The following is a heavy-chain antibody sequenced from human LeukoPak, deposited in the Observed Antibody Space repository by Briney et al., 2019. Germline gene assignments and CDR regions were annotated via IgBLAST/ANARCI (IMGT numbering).Heavy chain of an antibody. D-gene: IGHD2-2*02. CDR3: AKDGVPAAINYYYYYMDV. J-gene: IGHJ6*03. V-gene: IGHV3-53*05. CDR1: GFTVSSNY. Sequence: PGGSLRPSCPASGFTVSSNYMSWVRQPPGKGLEWVSVIYSGGSTYYADSVKGRFTISRDNSKNTLYLQMNSLRAEDTAVYYCAKDGVPAAINYYYYYMDVWGKGTTVTVSS. CDR2: IYSGGST.